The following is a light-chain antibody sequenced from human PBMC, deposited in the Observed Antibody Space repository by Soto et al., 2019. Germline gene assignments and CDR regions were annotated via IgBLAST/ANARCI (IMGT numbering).Light chain of an antibody. V-gene: IGKV3-11*01. J-gene: IGKJ4*01. CDR1: QSVGSD. CDR2: DAS. Sequence: EIVLTQSPATLSLSPGERAALSCRASQSVGSDLGWYQQKPGQAPRLLIYDASNRATDIPARFSGSGSGTDFTLTISSLEPEDFAVYYCHQRSSWPLTFGGGTKVEIK. CDR3: HQRSSWPLT.